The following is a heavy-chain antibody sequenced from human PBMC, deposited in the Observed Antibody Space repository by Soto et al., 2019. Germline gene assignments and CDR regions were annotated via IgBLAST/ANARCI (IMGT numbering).Heavy chain of an antibody. CDR1: GYTFTSYG. CDR3: ARDYCSSTSCYDPDY. J-gene: IGHJ4*02. D-gene: IGHD2-2*01. V-gene: IGHV1-18*01. Sequence: ASVKVSCTASGYTFTSYGISWVRQASGQGLEWMGWISAYNDNTNYAQKLQGRVAMTADTSQSTAYMELRSLTSDDTAVYYCARDYCSSTSCYDPDYWGQGTLVTV. CDR2: ISAYNDNT.